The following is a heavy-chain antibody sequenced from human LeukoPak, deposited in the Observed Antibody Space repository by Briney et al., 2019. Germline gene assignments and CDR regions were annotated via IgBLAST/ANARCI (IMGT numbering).Heavy chain of an antibody. Sequence: GGSLRLSCAASGFIFSTYFLGWVRQAPGKGLEWVSVISGSGDNTYYADSVKGRFTISRDNSKNALSLQMNSLRAEDTAVYYCAKDNGYSYGIDAFDIWGQGTMVTVSS. D-gene: IGHD5-18*01. V-gene: IGHV3-23*01. J-gene: IGHJ3*02. CDR1: GFIFSTYF. CDR3: AKDNGYSYGIDAFDI. CDR2: ISGSGDNT.